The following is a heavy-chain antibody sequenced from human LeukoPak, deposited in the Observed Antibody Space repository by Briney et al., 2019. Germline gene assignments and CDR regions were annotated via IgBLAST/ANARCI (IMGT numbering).Heavy chain of an antibody. CDR2: IIPIFGTA. Sequence: SVKVSCKASGGTFSSYAISWVRQAPGQGLEWMGGIIPIFGTANYAQKFQGRVTMTRDMSTSTDYMELSSLRSEDTAVYYCARDNSVGDYAWWFDPWGQGTLVTVSS. CDR3: ARDNSVGDYAWWFDP. D-gene: IGHD1-26*01. V-gene: IGHV1-69*05. J-gene: IGHJ5*02. CDR1: GGTFSSYA.